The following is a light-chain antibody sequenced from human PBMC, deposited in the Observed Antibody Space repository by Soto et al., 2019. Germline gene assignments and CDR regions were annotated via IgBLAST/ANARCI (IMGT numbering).Light chain of an antibody. CDR3: ALFSFFLRP. V-gene: IGKV1-12*01. CDR2: TAS. CDR1: RSIGDR. J-gene: IGKJ1*01. Sequence: QKTQSPSALSAVVGYRVTISFRARRSIGDRLAWFQQIPGKAPRFLIQTASNLQGGVPSRFSGSGSGTEFILSINSLQPEDIRPYYCALFSFFLRPFG.